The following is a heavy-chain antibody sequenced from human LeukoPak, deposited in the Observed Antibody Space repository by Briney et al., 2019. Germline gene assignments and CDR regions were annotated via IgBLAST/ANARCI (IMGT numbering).Heavy chain of an antibody. V-gene: IGHV3-74*01. CDR1: GFTFSSNW. D-gene: IGHD5-12*01. Sequence: GGSLRLSCAASGFTFSSNWMHWVRQAPGKGLAWVSRINTDGSSASYADSVKGRFTISRDNAKNTLYLQMNSLRAEDTAVYYCATDGLVATILPYFDHWGQGTLVTVSS. J-gene: IGHJ4*02. CDR3: ATDGLVATILPYFDH. CDR2: INTDGSSA.